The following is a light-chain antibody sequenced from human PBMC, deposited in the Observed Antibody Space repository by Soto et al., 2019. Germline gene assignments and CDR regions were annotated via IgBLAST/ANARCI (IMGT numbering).Light chain of an antibody. V-gene: IGKV3-20*01. CDR3: QHYGGTKCT. CDR2: GAS. CDR1: QSVSSSS. Sequence: EFVLTLSSGTLSISPGDGGTLSCSASQSVSSSSIAWSQQKPGQAPSLLIYGASARATGIPDRFSGSGSGTHFTLTLSRLEPGDFAVDYCQHYGGTKCTFGQGTRLEIK. J-gene: IGKJ5*01.